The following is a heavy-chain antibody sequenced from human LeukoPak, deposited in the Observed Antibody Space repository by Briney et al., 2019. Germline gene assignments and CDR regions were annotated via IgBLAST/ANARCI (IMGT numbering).Heavy chain of an antibody. CDR1: GYTFTGYY. D-gene: IGHD2-2*01. CDR2: INPNSGGT. V-gene: IGHV1-2*02. CDR3: ARTIVVPAALYYYYMDV. Sequence: GASVKVSCEASGYTFTGYYMHWVRQAPGQGLEWMGWINPNSGGTNYAQKFQGRVTMTRDTSISTAYMELSRLRSDDTAVYYCARTIVVPAALYYYYMDVWGKGTTVTVSS. J-gene: IGHJ6*03.